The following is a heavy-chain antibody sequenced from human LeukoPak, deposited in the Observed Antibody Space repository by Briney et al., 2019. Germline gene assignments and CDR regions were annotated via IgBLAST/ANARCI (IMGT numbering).Heavy chain of an antibody. CDR2: INHSGST. CDR3: ARGGYCSSTSCFTYYYYGMDV. D-gene: IGHD2-2*01. V-gene: IGHV4-34*01. CDR1: GGSISSYY. J-gene: IGHJ6*02. Sequence: SETLSLTCTVSGGSISSYYWSWIRQPPGKGLEWIGEINHSGSTNYNPSLKSRVTISVDTSKNQFSLKLSSVTAADTAVYYCARGGYCSSTSCFTYYYYGMDVWGQGTTVTVSS.